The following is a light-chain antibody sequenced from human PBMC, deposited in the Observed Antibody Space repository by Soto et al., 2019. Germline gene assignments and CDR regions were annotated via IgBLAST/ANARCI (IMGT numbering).Light chain of an antibody. CDR1: QSISSW. V-gene: IGKV1-5*01. Sequence: DIQMTQSPSTLSASVRDRVTITCRASQSISSWLAWYQQKPGKAPKLLIYDASTLESGVPSRFSGSGSGTEFTLTISSLQPDDFATYYCQQSKSYSLTFGGGTKVEIK. CDR2: DAS. CDR3: QQSKSYSLT. J-gene: IGKJ4*01.